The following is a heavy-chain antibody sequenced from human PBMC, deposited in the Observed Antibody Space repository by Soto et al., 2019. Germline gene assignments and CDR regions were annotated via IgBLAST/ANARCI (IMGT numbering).Heavy chain of an antibody. CDR2: ISYDGSNK. CDR3: ADDPGYSSGWWPPIDY. V-gene: IGHV3-30-3*01. D-gene: IGHD6-19*01. Sequence: QVQLVESGGGVVQPGRSLRLSCAASGFTFSSYAMHWVRQAPGKGLEWVAVISYDGSNKYYADSVKGRFTISRDNSKNTLYLQMNSLRAEDTAVYYCADDPGYSSGWWPPIDYWGQGTLVTVSS. J-gene: IGHJ4*02. CDR1: GFTFSSYA.